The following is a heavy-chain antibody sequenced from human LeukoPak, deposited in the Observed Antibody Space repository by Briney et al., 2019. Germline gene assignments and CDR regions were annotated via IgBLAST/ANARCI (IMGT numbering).Heavy chain of an antibody. J-gene: IGHJ4*02. V-gene: IGHV3-30*09. D-gene: IGHD3-10*01. CDR2: ISYDESNK. CDR3: ARTTTPHYYGSGSYALGY. Sequence: PRGCLRLACAAPGFTLSTYAMHSVRQGPGKGLGWVAGISYDESNKYYANSVKGRFAISRDNSKHTLYMQMSSLSAEDTAVYYCARTTTPHYYGSGSYALGYWGQGTLVTVPS. CDR1: GFTLSTYA.